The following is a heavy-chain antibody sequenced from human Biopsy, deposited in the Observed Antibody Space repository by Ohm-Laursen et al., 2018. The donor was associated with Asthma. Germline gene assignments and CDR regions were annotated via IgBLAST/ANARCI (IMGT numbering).Heavy chain of an antibody. J-gene: IGHJ4*02. CDR3: ARVKDGYNFDY. CDR1: GGSISRGGYS. V-gene: IGHV4-30-2*01. CDR2: IYHSGSS. D-gene: IGHD5-24*01. Sequence: TLSLTCAVSGGSISRGGYSWSWLRQPPGKGLEWIGYIYHSGSSYYNPSLKSRVTISVDRSKNQFSLKLSSVTAADTAVYYCARVKDGYNFDYWGQGTLATVSS.